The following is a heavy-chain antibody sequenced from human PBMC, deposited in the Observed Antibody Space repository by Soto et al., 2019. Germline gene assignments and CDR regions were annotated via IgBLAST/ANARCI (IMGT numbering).Heavy chain of an antibody. CDR3: ALSGYPPFDY. V-gene: IGHV4-34*01. CDR1: GGSFSGYY. D-gene: IGHD5-18*01. CDR2: INHSGST. Sequence: ASETLSLTCAVYGGSFSGYYWSWIRQPPGKGLEWIGEINHSGSTNYNPSLKSRVTISVDTSKNQFSLKLSSVTAADTAVYYCALSGYPPFDYWGQGTLVTVSS. J-gene: IGHJ4*02.